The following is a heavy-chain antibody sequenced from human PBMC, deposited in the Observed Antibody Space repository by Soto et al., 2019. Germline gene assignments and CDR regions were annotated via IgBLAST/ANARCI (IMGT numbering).Heavy chain of an antibody. CDR1: GGSISSGGYS. J-gene: IGHJ5*02. Sequence: QLQLQESGSGLVKPSQTLSLTCAVSGGSISSGGYSWSWIRQPPGKGLEWIGYIYHSGSTYYNPSLKSRVTISVDRSKNQFSLKLSSVTAADTAVYYCARGPRYCSSTSCLNWFDPWGQGTLVTVSS. D-gene: IGHD2-2*01. CDR2: IYHSGST. CDR3: ARGPRYCSSTSCLNWFDP. V-gene: IGHV4-30-2*01.